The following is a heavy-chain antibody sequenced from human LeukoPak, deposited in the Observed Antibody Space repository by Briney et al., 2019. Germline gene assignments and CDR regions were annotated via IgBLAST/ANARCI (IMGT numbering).Heavy chain of an antibody. J-gene: IGHJ4*02. CDR2: INPNSGGT. D-gene: IGHD6-19*01. CDR1: GYTFTGYY. V-gene: IGHV1-2*02. CDR3: ARAGYSSGWFRPEFDY. Sequence: GASVKVSCKASGYTFTGYYMHWVRQAPGQGLEWMGWINPNSGGTNYAQKSQGRVTMTRDTSISTAYMELSRLRSDDTAVYYCARAGYSSGWFRPEFDYWGQGTLVTVSS.